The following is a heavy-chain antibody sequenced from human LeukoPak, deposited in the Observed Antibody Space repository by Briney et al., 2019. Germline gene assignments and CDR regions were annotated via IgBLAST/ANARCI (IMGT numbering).Heavy chain of an antibody. CDR1: GFTFSSYS. Sequence: PGGSLRLSCAASGFTFSSYSMNWVRQAPGKGLEWVSYISSSSSTIYYADSVKGRFTISRDNAKNSLYLQMNSLRAEDTAVYYCARDRSYDILTGYDIWGQGTMDTVSS. D-gene: IGHD3-9*01. CDR3: ARDRSYDILTGYDI. CDR2: ISSSSSTI. V-gene: IGHV3-48*01. J-gene: IGHJ3*02.